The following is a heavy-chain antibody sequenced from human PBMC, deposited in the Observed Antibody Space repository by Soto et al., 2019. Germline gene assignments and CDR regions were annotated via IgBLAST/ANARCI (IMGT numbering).Heavy chain of an antibody. J-gene: IGHJ2*01. D-gene: IGHD4-4*01. V-gene: IGHV3-30*18. CDR2: ISYDGSNK. CDR1: GFTFSSYG. Sequence: QVQLVESGGGVVQPGRSLRLSCAASGFTFSSYGMHWVRQAPGKGLEWVAVISYDGSNKYYADSVKGRFTISRDNSKNTLYLQMNSLRAEDTAVYYCAKGDYSNSRTNWYFDLWGRGTLVTVSS. CDR3: AKGDYSNSRTNWYFDL.